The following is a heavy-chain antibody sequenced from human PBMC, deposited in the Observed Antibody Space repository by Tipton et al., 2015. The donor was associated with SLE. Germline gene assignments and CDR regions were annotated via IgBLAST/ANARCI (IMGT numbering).Heavy chain of an antibody. CDR1: GGSFSGYY. CDR2: INHSGST. V-gene: IGHV4-34*01. J-gene: IGHJ6*03. Sequence: TLSLTCAVYGGSFSGYYWSWIRQPPGKGLEWIGEINHSGSTNYNPSLKSRITISVDTSKNQFSLRLSSVTAADTAVYYCARGRPRATQARGAYFSVMDVWGKGTTVTVSS. CDR3: ARGRPRATQARGAYFSVMDV. D-gene: IGHD2/OR15-2a*01.